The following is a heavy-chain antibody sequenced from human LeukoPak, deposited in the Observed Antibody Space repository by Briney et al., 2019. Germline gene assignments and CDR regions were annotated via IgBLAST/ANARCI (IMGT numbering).Heavy chain of an antibody. V-gene: IGHV3-74*01. CDR3: ARAPTNWVYFDS. CDR1: EFXFSGYW. Sequence: GGSLRLSCAASEFXFSGYWIHWVRQTPGKGLVWVSRINGDGSSTTYADYADSVKGRFTISRDNAKNTLYLQMNSLRAEDTAVYYCARAPTNWVYFDSWGQGTLVTVSS. J-gene: IGHJ4*02. D-gene: IGHD7-27*01. CDR2: INGDGSST.